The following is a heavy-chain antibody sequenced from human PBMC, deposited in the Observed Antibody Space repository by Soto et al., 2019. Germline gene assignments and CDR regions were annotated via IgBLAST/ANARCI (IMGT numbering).Heavy chain of an antibody. J-gene: IGHJ4*02. CDR1: GGSISRGDYY. V-gene: IGHV4-30-4*01. D-gene: IGHD1-26*01. CDR2: IYYSGST. Sequence: SETLSLTCTVSGGSISRGDYYWRWIRQPPGKGLEWIGYIYYSGSTYYNPSLKSRVTISVDTSKNQFSLKLSSVTAADTAVYYCARLRWDLTYYFDYWGQGTLVTVSS. CDR3: ARLRWDLTYYFDY.